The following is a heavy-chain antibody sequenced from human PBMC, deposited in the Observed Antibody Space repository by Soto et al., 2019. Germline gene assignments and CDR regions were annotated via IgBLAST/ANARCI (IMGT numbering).Heavy chain of an antibody. J-gene: IGHJ4*02. CDR1: GFTFSSYA. CDR2: ISGSGGST. V-gene: IGHV3-23*01. CDR3: AKRGLGYCTNGVCYHFDY. D-gene: IGHD2-8*01. Sequence: EVQLLESGGGLVQPGGSLRLSCAASGFTFSSYAMSWVRQAPGKGLEWVSAISGSGGSTSYADSVKGRFTISRDNSKNTLYLQMNSLRAEDTAVYYCAKRGLGYCTNGVCYHFDYWGQGTLVTVSS.